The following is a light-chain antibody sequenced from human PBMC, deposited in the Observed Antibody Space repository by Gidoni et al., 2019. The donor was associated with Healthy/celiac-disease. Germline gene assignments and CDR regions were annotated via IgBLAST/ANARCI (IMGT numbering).Light chain of an antibody. Sequence: DIVLTHSPATLSLSPVERATLSCRASQRVSSYLAWYQQKPGQAPRLLIDDASNRATGIPPRCSGSGSGTDFTLTISRLEPEDFAVYYCQQRSNWYTFGQGTKLEIK. V-gene: IGKV3-11*01. J-gene: IGKJ2*01. CDR1: QRVSSY. CDR3: QQRSNWYT. CDR2: DAS.